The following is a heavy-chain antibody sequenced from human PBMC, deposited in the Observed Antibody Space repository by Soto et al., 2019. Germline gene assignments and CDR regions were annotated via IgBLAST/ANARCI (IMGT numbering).Heavy chain of an antibody. J-gene: IGHJ5*02. CDR1: GGPFSSYA. CDR2: IIPIFGTA. D-gene: IGHD2-15*01. Sequence: SVKVSCKASGGPFSSYAISWVLQAPGHGLEWMGGIIPIFGTANYAQKFQGRVTITADESTSTAYMELSSLRSEDTAVYYCARAGSGGSHRTLWFDPWGQGTLGTVSS. V-gene: IGHV1-69*13. CDR3: ARAGSGGSHRTLWFDP.